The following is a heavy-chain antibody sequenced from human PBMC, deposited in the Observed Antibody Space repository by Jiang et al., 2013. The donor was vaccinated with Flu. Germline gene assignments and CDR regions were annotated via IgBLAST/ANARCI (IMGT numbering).Heavy chain of an antibody. CDR2: IHYSGST. CDR3: ARATIGSSGYYGGDYYYGMDV. D-gene: IGHD3-22*01. V-gene: IGHV4-59*08. J-gene: IGHJ6*02. CDR1: GGSISSYY. Sequence: GSGLVKPSETLSLTCTVSGGSISSYYWSWIRQPPGKGLEWIGYIHYSGSTNYNPSLKSRVTISEDTSKNQFSLKLSSVTAADTAVYYCARATIGSSGYYGGDYYYGMDVWGQGTTVTVSS.